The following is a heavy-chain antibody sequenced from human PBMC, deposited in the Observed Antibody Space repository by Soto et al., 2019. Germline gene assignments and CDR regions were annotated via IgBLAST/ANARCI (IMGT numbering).Heavy chain of an antibody. V-gene: IGHV3-23*01. J-gene: IGHJ4*02. CDR3: AKGWAFSNYYFDY. CDR1: GITFSIYA. CDR2: ISGSGGMT. Sequence: GGSLRLSCAASGITFSIYAMSWVRQAPGKGLEWVSAISGSGGMTYYADSVKGRFTISRDNSKNTLYLQMSSLRADDTAVYYCAKGWAFSNYYFDYWGQGTLVTVSS. D-gene: IGHD4-4*01.